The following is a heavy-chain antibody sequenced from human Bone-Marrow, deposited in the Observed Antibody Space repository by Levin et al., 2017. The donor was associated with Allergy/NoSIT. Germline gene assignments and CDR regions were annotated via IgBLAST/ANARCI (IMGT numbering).Heavy chain of an antibody. CDR2: IIPIFGTA. CDR1: GGTFSSYA. Sequence: KISCKASGGTFSSYAISWVRQAPGQGLEWMGGIIPIFGTANYAQKFQGRVTITADESTSTAYMELSSLRSEDTAVYYCARDWSRATDDAFDIWGQGTMVTVSS. V-gene: IGHV1-69*01. D-gene: IGHD5-12*01. J-gene: IGHJ3*02. CDR3: ARDWSRATDDAFDI.